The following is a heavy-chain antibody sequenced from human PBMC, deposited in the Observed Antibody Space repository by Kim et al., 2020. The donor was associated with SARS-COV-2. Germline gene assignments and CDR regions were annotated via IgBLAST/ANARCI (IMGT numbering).Heavy chain of an antibody. CDR3: VRDSSGWYPPFDN. CDR1: GYTFTNYG. J-gene: IGHJ4*02. CDR2: ISGYNGNA. V-gene: IGHV1-18*01. D-gene: IGHD6-19*01. Sequence: ASVKVSCKTSGYTFTNYGLSWVRQAPGQGLEWMGWISGYNGNANYAKNLQGRVTMTTDTATTTAYMELRSLRSDDTAKYYCVRDSSGWYPPFDNWGQGTL.